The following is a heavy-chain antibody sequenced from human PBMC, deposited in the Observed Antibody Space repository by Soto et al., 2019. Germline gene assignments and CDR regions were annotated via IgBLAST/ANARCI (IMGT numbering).Heavy chain of an antibody. Sequence: SETLSLTCTVSGGSFKSGSYYWSWVRQPPGKGLEWIGYVYYTGRTSYSPSLKSRVTISADTSKNQFSLILTSVTAADTAVYYCARDPSLVVVVAATTHPRDNWFDPWGQGTLVTVSS. V-gene: IGHV4-61*01. CDR1: GGSFKSGSYY. J-gene: IGHJ5*02. D-gene: IGHD2-15*01. CDR2: VYYTGRT. CDR3: ARDPSLVVVVAATTHPRDNWFDP.